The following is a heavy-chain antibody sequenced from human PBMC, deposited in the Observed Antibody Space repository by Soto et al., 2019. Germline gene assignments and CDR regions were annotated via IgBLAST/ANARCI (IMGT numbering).Heavy chain of an antibody. CDR2: ISYDGSNK. Sequence: QVQLVESGGGVVQPGRSLRLSCAASGFTFSSYAMHWVRQAPGKGLEWVAVISYDGSNKYYADSVKGRFTISRDNSKNXLXLXMNSLRAEDTAVYYCARDPCTNGVCPIGYYYYGMDVWGQGTTVTVSS. CDR1: GFTFSSYA. D-gene: IGHD2-8*01. J-gene: IGHJ6*02. V-gene: IGHV3-30-3*01. CDR3: ARDPCTNGVCPIGYYYYGMDV.